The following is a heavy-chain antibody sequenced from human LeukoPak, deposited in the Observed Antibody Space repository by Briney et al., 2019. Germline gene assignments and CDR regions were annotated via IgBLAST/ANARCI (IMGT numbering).Heavy chain of an antibody. V-gene: IGHV3-33*08. CDR3: ATSVVVAANTFDY. Sequence: GGSLRLSCAASGFNFSGYGMHWVRQAPGRGLEWVAVIWYDGSNKYYADSVKGRFTISRDNSKNTLYLQMNSLRAEDTAVYYCATSVVVAANTFDYWGQGTLVTVSS. CDR1: GFNFSGYG. CDR2: IWYDGSNK. D-gene: IGHD2-15*01. J-gene: IGHJ4*02.